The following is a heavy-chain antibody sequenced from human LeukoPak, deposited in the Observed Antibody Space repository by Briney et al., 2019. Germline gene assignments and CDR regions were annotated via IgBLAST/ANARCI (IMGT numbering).Heavy chain of an antibody. J-gene: IGHJ4*02. CDR3: SKGLAPTGTTHTAAGY. CDR1: RFTFSLYA. CDR2: ISTSGGNT. V-gene: IGHV3-23*01. Sequence: VGSLRLSCTVSRFTFSLYAMSSVRQAPGKGLEWVSSISTSGGNTYYAASVKGRFTISRDNSKNTLYLQMNSLRAEDSGVYYCSKGLAPTGTTHTAAGYWGQGTLVTVSP. D-gene: IGHD1-1*01.